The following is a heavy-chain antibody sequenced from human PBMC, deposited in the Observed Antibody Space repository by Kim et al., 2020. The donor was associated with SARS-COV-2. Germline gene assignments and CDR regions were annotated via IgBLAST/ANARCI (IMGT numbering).Heavy chain of an antibody. CDR1: GYTFRSFD. Sequence: ASVKVSCKPSGYTFRSFDINWVRQATGQGLEWMGWMNPKSGNTGYAQRFKGRVTLTKSTSESTAYMELSSLTFEDTAVYYCARGYSSSSQLYFFYMDVWG. D-gene: IGHD6-6*01. CDR2: MNPKSGNT. CDR3: ARGYSSSSQLYFFYMDV. V-gene: IGHV1-8*01. J-gene: IGHJ6*03.